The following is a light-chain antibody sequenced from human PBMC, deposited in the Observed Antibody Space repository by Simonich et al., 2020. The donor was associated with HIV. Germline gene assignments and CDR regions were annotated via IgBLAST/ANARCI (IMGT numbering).Light chain of an antibody. V-gene: IGKV4-1*01. Sequence: DIVVTQSADSLAGSLGERATINCKSSQSVLYSSNNKNYLTRYHQKPGQPPKLLIFWSSTRESGVPDRFRSSGSRPDFTLAISSLQAEVVTVYCCQQYYNSPYTVGQGTKLDIK. J-gene: IGKJ2*01. CDR1: QSVLYSSNNKNY. CDR3: QQYYNSPYT. CDR2: WSS.